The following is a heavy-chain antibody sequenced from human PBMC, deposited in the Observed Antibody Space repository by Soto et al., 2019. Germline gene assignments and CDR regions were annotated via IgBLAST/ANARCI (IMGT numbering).Heavy chain of an antibody. CDR1: GGSISSSNW. CDR2: IYHSGST. V-gene: IGHV4-4*02. CDR3: ARDQLWFGDFNTWGMDV. J-gene: IGHJ6*02. D-gene: IGHD3-10*01. Sequence: QVQLQESGPGLVKPSGTLSLTCAVSGGSISSSNWWSWVRQPPGKGLEWIGEIYHSGSTNYNPSLKSRVTISVDKSKNQFSLKLCSVTAADTAVYYCARDQLWFGDFNTWGMDVWGQGTTVTVSS.